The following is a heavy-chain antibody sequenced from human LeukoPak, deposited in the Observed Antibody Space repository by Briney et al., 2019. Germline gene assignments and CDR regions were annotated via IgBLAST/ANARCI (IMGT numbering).Heavy chain of an antibody. CDR2: IYHSGST. J-gene: IGHJ5*02. CDR1: GYSISSGYH. CDR3: ASLSEYCSHGSCYLGWFDP. D-gene: IGHD2-15*01. V-gene: IGHV4-38-2*02. Sequence: PSETLSLTCTVSGYSISSGYHWGWIRQPPGKGLEWIGSIYHSGSTYYNPSLKSRVTISVDTSKNQFSLKLRSVTAADTAVYYCASLSEYCSHGSCYLGWFDPWGQGTLVTVSS.